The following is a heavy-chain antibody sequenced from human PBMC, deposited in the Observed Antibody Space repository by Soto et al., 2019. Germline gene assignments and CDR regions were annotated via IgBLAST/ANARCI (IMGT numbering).Heavy chain of an antibody. V-gene: IGHV1-46*01. Sequence: QVRLVQSGAEVKKPGASVSISCKTSGFTFTTYYIHWVRQAPGQGLEWMGMIDPSGGSTTYAQKFQGRITMTSDMSTSTVYMELSSLRSEDTAVYYCARIPYDTTGYYAFWGQGTLLTVSS. CDR2: IDPSGGST. D-gene: IGHD3-22*01. CDR1: GFTFTTYY. J-gene: IGHJ4*02. CDR3: ARIPYDTTGYYAF.